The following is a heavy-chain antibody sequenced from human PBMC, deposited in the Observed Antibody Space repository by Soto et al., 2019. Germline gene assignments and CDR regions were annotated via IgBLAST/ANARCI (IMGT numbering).Heavy chain of an antibody. CDR2: ISSSSSYI. CDR1: GFTFSSYS. D-gene: IGHD2-2*01. J-gene: IGHJ6*04. V-gene: IGHV3-21*01. Sequence: EVQLVESGGGLVKPGGSLRLSCAASGFTFSSYSMNWVRQAPGKGLEWVSSISSSSSYIYYADSVKGRFTISRDNAKNSLYRQMNSLRAEDTAVYYCARARVVPAASQMDVWGKGTTVTVSS. CDR3: ARARVVPAASQMDV.